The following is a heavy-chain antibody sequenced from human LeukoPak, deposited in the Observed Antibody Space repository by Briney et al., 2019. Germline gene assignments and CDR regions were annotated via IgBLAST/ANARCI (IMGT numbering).Heavy chain of an antibody. Sequence: GGSLRLACAASGFTFSSYEMNWVRQAPGKGLEWVSYISSSGSTIYYADSVKGRCTISRDNAKNSLYLQMNSLRAEDTAVYYCARDPAPLGYWGQGTLVTVSS. CDR1: GFTFSSYE. CDR3: ARDPAPLGY. D-gene: IGHD2-2*01. J-gene: IGHJ4*02. CDR2: ISSSGSTI. V-gene: IGHV3-48*03.